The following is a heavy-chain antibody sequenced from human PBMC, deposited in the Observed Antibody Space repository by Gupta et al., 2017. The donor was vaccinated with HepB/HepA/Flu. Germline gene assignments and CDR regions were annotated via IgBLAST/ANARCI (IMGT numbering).Heavy chain of an antibody. J-gene: IGHJ5*02. Sequence: EVQLLESGGGLVQPGGSLRLSCAASGFTFSSYAMSWVRQAPGKGLEWVSAISGSGGSTYYADSVKGRFTISRDNSKNTLYLQMNSLRAEDTAVYYCAKDPLGYCSGGSCYEDWFDPWGQGTLVTVSS. CDR2: ISGSGGST. CDR1: GFTFSSYA. CDR3: AKDPLGYCSGGSCYEDWFDP. D-gene: IGHD2-15*01. V-gene: IGHV3-23*01.